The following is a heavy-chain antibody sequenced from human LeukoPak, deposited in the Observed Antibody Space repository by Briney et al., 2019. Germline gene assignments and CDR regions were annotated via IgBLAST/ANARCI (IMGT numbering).Heavy chain of an antibody. Sequence: SETLSLTCAVYGGSFSGYYWSWIRQPPGKGLEWIGEINHSGSTNYNPTLKSRVTISGDTCKDQFSLKLSSVTAADTAVYFCARVGYRYFINDWARTGLGAYPTKYYYHMDVWGKGTTVAVSS. D-gene: IGHD5-18*01. CDR2: INHSGST. CDR3: ARVGYRYFINDWARTGLGAYPTKYYYHMDV. V-gene: IGHV4-34*01. J-gene: IGHJ6*03. CDR1: GGSFSGYY.